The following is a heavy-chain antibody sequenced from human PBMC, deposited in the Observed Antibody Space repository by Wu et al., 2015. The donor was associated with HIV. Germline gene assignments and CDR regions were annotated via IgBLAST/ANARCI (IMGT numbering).Heavy chain of an antibody. V-gene: IGHV1-8*01. J-gene: IGHJ2*01. D-gene: IGHD3-3*01. Sequence: QEQLVQSETEMKRPGASLKVSCKASGYTFTDYDINWVRQATGQGLEWMGWMNPNSGNTGYPQKFQGRVTMTRDTSISTAYMELSSLRSEDTAVYYCARASFFFYDKHGYYRNWYFDVWAVATWSLSP. CDR2: MNPNSGNT. CDR1: GYTFTDYD. CDR3: ARASFFFYDKHGYYRNWYFDV.